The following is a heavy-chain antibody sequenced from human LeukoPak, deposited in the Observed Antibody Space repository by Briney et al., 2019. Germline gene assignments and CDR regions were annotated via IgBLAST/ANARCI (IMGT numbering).Heavy chain of an antibody. Sequence: GGTLRLSCAASGFTFSSYGMSWVRQAPGKGLEWVSAISGSGGRTYYADSVKGRFTISRGNSKNTLYLQMNSLRAEDTAVYYCAKHEEVRGVIITYLLKTDYWGQGTLVTVSS. J-gene: IGHJ4*02. CDR3: AKHEEVRGVIITYLLKTDY. V-gene: IGHV3-23*01. D-gene: IGHD3-10*01. CDR2: ISGSGGRT. CDR1: GFTFSSYG.